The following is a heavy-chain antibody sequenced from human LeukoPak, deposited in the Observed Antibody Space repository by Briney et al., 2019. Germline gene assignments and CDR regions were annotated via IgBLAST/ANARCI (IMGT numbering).Heavy chain of an antibody. CDR1: GGSISSYY. CDR3: ARSAVVIISPGAFDI. J-gene: IGHJ3*02. V-gene: IGHV4-59*01. CDR2: IYYSGST. Sequence: SETLSLTCTVSGGSISSYYWSWIRQPPGKGLEGIGYIYYSGSTNYNPSLKSRVTISVDTSKNQFSLKLRSVTAADTAVYYCARSAVVIISPGAFDIWGQGTMVTVSS. D-gene: IGHD3-3*01.